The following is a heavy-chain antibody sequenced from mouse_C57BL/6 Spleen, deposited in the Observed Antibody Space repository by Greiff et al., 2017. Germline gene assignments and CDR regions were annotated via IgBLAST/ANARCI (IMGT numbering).Heavy chain of an antibody. V-gene: IGHV1-42*01. CDR1: GYSFTGYY. CDR2: INPSTGGT. D-gene: IGHD2-3*01. CDR3: ARDDGYYPDY. J-gene: IGHJ2*01. Sequence: EVQLQQSGPELVKPGASVKISCKASGYSFTGYYMNWVKQSPEKSLEWIGEINPSTGGTTYNQKFKAKATLTVDKSSSTAYMQLKSLTSEDSAVYYCARDDGYYPDYWGQGTTLTVSS.